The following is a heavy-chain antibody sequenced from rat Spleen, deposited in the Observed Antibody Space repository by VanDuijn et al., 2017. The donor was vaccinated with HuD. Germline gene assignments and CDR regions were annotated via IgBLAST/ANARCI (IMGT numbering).Heavy chain of an antibody. Sequence: EVQLVESGGGLVQPGRSMKLSCAASGFTFSNYYMAWVRQAPTKGLEWVASISTGGGNTYYRDSVKGRFTISRDNAKSSLYLQMDSLRSEDTATYYCTRDRILRSTGFDYWGQGVMVTVSS. CDR1: GFTFSNYY. CDR2: ISTGGGNT. V-gene: IGHV5-25*01. J-gene: IGHJ2*01. CDR3: TRDRILRSTGFDY. D-gene: IGHD1-6*01.